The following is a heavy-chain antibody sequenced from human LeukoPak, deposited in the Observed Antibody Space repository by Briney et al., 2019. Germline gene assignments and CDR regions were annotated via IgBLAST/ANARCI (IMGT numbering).Heavy chain of an antibody. J-gene: IGHJ6*03. V-gene: IGHV4-39*07. D-gene: IGHD3-9*01. CDR3: ARVAAGYYYYYYYMDV. CDR2: IYYSGST. CDR1: GGSISSSSYY. Sequence: SETLSLTCTVSGGSISSSSYYWGWIRQPPGKGLEWIGSIYYSGSTYYNPSRKSRLTISVDTSKNQFSLKLSSVTAADTAVYYCARVAAGYYYYYYYMDVWGKGTTVTVSS.